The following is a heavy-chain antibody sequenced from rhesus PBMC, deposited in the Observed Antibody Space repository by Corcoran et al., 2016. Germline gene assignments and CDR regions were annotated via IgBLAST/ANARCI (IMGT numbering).Heavy chain of an antibody. CDR2: IYGSGSST. V-gene: IGHV4-169*01. Sequence: QLQLQESGPGQVKPSETLSVTCAVSGGSISSSYWSWIRQAPGKGLEWIGYIYGSGSSTNYNPSLKSRVTLSVDTSKNQLSLTLSSVTTADTAVYYCARGSIAAAGTHYFDYWGQGVLVTVSS. J-gene: IGHJ4*01. CDR1: GGSISSSY. CDR3: ARGSIAAAGTHYFDY. D-gene: IGHD6-25*01.